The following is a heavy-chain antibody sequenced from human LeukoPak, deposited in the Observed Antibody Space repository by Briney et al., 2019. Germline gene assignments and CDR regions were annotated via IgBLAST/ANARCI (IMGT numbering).Heavy chain of an antibody. CDR3: AKSHDGRVVGATNFDS. D-gene: IGHD1-26*01. CDR2: ISGNGDTT. CDR1: GFIFSFYA. Sequence: GASLRLSCAAPGFIFSFYAMSWVRQGPGKGLEWVSAISGNGDTTYYADSVKGRFTISRDNSKNALYLHMNSLSAEDTAVYYCAKSHDGRVVGATNFDSWGQGTQVTVSS. J-gene: IGHJ4*02. V-gene: IGHV3-23*01.